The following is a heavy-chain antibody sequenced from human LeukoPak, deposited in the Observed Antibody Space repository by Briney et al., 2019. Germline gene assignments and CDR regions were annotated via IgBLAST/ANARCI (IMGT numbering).Heavy chain of an antibody. CDR1: GFTFSSYS. CDR2: ISSSSSYI. D-gene: IGHD3-22*01. CDR3: ARDIGAPRGYYDSSDARYYFDY. J-gene: IGHJ4*02. V-gene: IGHV3-21*01. Sequence: GGSLRLSCAASGFTFSSYSMNWVRQAPGKGLEWVSSISSSSSYIYYADSVKGRFTISRDNAKNSLYLQMNSLRAEDTAVYHCARDIGAPRGYYDSSDARYYFDYWGQGTLVTVSS.